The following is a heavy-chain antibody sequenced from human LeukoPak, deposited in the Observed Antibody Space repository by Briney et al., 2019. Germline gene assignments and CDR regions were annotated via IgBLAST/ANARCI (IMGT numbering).Heavy chain of an antibody. CDR2: IYPGDSDT. CDR1: GYSFTSYW. Sequence: GASLQISCKGSGYSFTSYWIGWVRQLPGKGLEWMGIIYPGDSDTRYSPSFQGQVTISADKSISTAYLQWSSLKASDTAMYYCARHPSHYYDSSGYPPVGAFDIWGQGTMVTVSS. J-gene: IGHJ3*02. V-gene: IGHV5-51*01. D-gene: IGHD3-22*01. CDR3: ARHPSHYYDSSGYPPVGAFDI.